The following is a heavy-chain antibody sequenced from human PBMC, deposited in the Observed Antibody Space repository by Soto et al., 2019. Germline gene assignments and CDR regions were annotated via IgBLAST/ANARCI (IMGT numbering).Heavy chain of an antibody. Sequence: QVQLVQSGAEVKKPGSSVKVSCKASGRTFSSYAISWVRQAPGQRLEWMGGIIPIFGTANYAQKFQGRVTIAADESTSTAYMVLSSLRSEDTAVYYCARPTRYYYDSSGQSAWFDPWGQGTLVTVSS. D-gene: IGHD3-22*01. J-gene: IGHJ5*02. CDR3: ARPTRYYYDSSGQSAWFDP. CDR2: IIPIFGTA. CDR1: GRTFSSYA. V-gene: IGHV1-69*12.